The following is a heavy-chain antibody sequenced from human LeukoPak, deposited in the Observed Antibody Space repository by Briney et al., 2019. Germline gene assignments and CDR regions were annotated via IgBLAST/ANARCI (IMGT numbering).Heavy chain of an antibody. J-gene: IGHJ4*02. D-gene: IGHD6-13*01. CDR2: ISGSGGST. V-gene: IGHV3-23*01. Sequence: EGSLRLSCAASGFTFSSYAMSWVRQAPGKGLEWISVISGSGGSTSYADSVKGRFTISRDNSKNTLYLQMNSLRAEDTAVYYCAKHGFAGISAAGDYWGQGTLVTVSS. CDR3: AKHGFAGISAAGDY. CDR1: GFTFSSYA.